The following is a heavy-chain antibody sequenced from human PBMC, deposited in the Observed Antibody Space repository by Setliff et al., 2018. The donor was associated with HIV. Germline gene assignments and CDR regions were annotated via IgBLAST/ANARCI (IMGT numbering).Heavy chain of an antibody. CDR2: IHSSGST. CDR1: GGSISNYY. J-gene: IGHJ4*02. V-gene: IGHV4-59*01. D-gene: IGHD1-26*01. CDR3: ARLRDMEWELIGLDY. Sequence: SETLSLTCTVSGGSISNYYWSWIRQSPEKGLEWIGYIHSSGSTNYNPYLKSRVTISLDTSKNQFSLKLSSVTAADTAIYYCARLRDMEWELIGLDYWGRGTLVTVSS.